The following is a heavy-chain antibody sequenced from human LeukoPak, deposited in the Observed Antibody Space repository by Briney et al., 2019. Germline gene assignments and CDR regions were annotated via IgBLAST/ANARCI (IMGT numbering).Heavy chain of an antibody. CDR1: GGSISSYY. J-gene: IGHJ4*02. Sequence: SETLSLTCTVSGGSISSYYWSWIRQPPGKGLEWIGYIYYSGSTNYNPSLKSRVTISVDTSKNQFTLKLSSVTAADTAVYYCAASSSWYPYFDYWGQGTLVTVSS. D-gene: IGHD6-13*01. CDR3: AASSSWYPYFDY. CDR2: IYYSGST. V-gene: IGHV4-59*08.